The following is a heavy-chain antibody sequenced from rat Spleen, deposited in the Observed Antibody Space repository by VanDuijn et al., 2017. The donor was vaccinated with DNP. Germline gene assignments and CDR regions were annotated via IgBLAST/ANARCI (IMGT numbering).Heavy chain of an antibody. J-gene: IGHJ2*01. V-gene: IGHV2-32*01. CDR2: LWSYGDT. CDR1: GFSFTSYH. D-gene: IGHD4-3*01. Sequence: QVQLKESGHGLVQPSQTLSLTCTVSGFSFTSYHVHWVRQPRGKGLEWLGVLWSYGDTAYSSALKSRLSISRDTSKRQLYLKMDSLQTEDTATYYCVRDPYNSGFDYWGQGVMVTVSS. CDR3: VRDPYNSGFDY.